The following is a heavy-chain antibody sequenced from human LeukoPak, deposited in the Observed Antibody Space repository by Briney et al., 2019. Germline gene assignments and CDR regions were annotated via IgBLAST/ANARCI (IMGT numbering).Heavy chain of an antibody. D-gene: IGHD3-9*01. J-gene: IGHJ4*02. CDR1: GFTFSDYY. CDR3: ARSGKIYFDWLLGY. V-gene: IGHV3-11*04. Sequence: GGSLRLSCAASGFTFSDYYMSWIRQVPGKGLEWVSYIGRSGTTIHYADSVKGRFTISWDNAKKSLYLQMNSLRAEDTAVYYCARSGKIYFDWLLGYWGQGTLVTVSS. CDR2: IGRSGTTI.